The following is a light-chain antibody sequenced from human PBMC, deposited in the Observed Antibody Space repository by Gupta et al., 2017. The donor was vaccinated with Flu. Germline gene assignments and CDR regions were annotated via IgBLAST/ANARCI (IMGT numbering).Light chain of an antibody. CDR3: QQYNTYLIT. J-gene: IGKJ3*01. Sequence: GDRVTLTCRASQSISNWLAWYQQKPGKVPKLLIYRASTLESGVPPRFSGSGSGTEFTLTISSLQPDDFATYYCQQYNTYLITFGPGTKVDIK. CDR2: RAS. CDR1: QSISNW. V-gene: IGKV1-5*03.